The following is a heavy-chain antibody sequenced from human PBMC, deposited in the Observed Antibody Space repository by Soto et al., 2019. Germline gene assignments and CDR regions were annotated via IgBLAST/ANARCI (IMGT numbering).Heavy chain of an antibody. D-gene: IGHD6-13*01. V-gene: IGHV3-30*18. CDR1: GFTFSSYG. CDR3: AXDXXXXSXXXXXYYGMDV. CDR2: ISYDGSNK. J-gene: IGHJ6*02. Sequence: QVQLVEPGGGVVQPGRSLRLSCAASGFTFSSYGMHWVRQAPGXXLEWVXXISYDGSNKYYADSVKGRFTISRDNSKNTLYLQMNSLRAEDTAVYYXAXDXXXXSXXXXXYYGMDVWGQGTTVTVSS.